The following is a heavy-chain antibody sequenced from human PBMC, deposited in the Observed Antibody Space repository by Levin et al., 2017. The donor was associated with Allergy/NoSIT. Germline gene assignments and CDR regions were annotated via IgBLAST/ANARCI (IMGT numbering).Heavy chain of an antibody. CDR1: GFTFSSCA. CDR3: AKAFWSPSVVAATAGIFDY. CDR2: ISGSGGST. V-gene: IGHV3-23*01. D-gene: IGHD2-15*01. Sequence: GGSLRLSCAASGFTFSSCAMTWVRQAPGKGLEWVSAISGSGGSTYYADSVKGRFTISRDNSKNTLYLQMNSLRAEDTAVYYCAKAFWSPSVVAATAGIFDYWGQGTLVTVSS. J-gene: IGHJ4*02.